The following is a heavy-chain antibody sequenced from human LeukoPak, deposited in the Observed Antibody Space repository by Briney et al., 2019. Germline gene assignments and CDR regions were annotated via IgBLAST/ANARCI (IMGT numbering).Heavy chain of an antibody. J-gene: IGHJ4*02. CDR1: GYTFTSYG. CDR3: ARGGYSSSLYDY. Sequence: ASVKVSCKASGYTFTSYGISWVRQAPGQGLEWMGWINPINPNSDDINYAQKFRGRVTMTRDTSISTAYMELSSLRSDDTALYYCARGGYSSSLYDYWGQGTLVTVSS. CDR2: INPINPNSDDI. D-gene: IGHD6-13*01. V-gene: IGHV1-2*02.